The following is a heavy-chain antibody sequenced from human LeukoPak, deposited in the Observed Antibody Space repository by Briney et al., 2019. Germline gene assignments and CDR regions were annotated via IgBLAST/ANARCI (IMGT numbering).Heavy chain of an antibody. CDR3: ARGEGEGSGSYYKNNWFDP. CDR1: GFTFSSYA. CDR2: ISYDGSNK. D-gene: IGHD3-10*01. J-gene: IGHJ5*02. Sequence: HTGRSLRLSCAASGFTFSSYAMHWVRQAPGKGLEWVAVISYDGSNKYYADSVKGRFTISRDNSKNTLYLQMNSLRAEDTAVYYCARGEGEGSGSYYKNNWFDPWGQGTLVTVSS. V-gene: IGHV3-30*04.